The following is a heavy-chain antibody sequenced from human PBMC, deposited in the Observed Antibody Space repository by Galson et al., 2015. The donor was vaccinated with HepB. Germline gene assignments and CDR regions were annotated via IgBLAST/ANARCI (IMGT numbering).Heavy chain of an antibody. J-gene: IGHJ4*02. CDR3: AKDHLRYCSGGSCYHDY. CDR2: IWYDGGNK. V-gene: IGHV3-33*06. CDR1: GFTFSSYG. Sequence: SLRLSCAASGFTFSSYGMHWVRQAPGKGLEWVAVIWYDGGNKYYADSVKGRFTISRDNSKNTLYLQMNSLRAEDTAVYYCAKDHLRYCSGGSCYHDYWGQGTLVTVSS. D-gene: IGHD2-15*01.